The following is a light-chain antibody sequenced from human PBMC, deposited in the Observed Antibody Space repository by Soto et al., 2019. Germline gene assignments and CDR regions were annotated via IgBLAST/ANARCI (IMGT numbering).Light chain of an antibody. CDR2: NAF. CDR1: QSVSSSY. CDR3: QQYGSSPGT. V-gene: IGKV3-20*01. J-gene: IGKJ4*01. Sequence: EIVLTHSPGTLSLSPGERATLSCRASQSVSSSYLACYQQKPGQAPRLLIYNAFNRATGIPDRFSGSGSGTDFTLTISRLEPEDFAVYYCQQYGSSPGTFGGGTKVDIK.